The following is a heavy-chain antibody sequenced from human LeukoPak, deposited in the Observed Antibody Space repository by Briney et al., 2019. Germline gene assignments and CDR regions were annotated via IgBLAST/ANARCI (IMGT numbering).Heavy chain of an antibody. CDR2: LYYGGDT. D-gene: IGHD3-10*01. CDR3: SGSYHGIPY. V-gene: IGHV3-66*01. CDR1: GFSVSDND. Sequence: GGSLRLSCAASGFSVSDNDMSWVRQAPGRGLEWVSVLYYGGDTHYADSVKGRFTIFRDSSKHTLYLQMNYLRAEDTAVYYCSGSYHGIPYWGQGTLVTVSS. J-gene: IGHJ4*02.